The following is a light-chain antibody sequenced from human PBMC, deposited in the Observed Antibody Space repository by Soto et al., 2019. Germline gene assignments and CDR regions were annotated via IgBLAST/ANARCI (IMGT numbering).Light chain of an antibody. CDR2: DAS. CDR3: QQYNSYSLT. Sequence: DIQMTQSPSTLSASVGDRVTITCRASQSISSWLAWYQQKPGTAPKLLIYDASSLESGVPSRFSGSGSGTEFTLTISSLQPDDFATYYCQQYNSYSLTFGGGTKVDIK. J-gene: IGKJ4*01. V-gene: IGKV1-5*01. CDR1: QSISSW.